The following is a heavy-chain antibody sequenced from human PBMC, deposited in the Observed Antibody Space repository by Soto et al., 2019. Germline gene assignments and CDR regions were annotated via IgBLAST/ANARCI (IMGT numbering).Heavy chain of an antibody. Sequence: QVQLQESGPGLVKPSQTLSLTCTVSGGSISSGCHYWSWIRQPPGKGLEWIGYIYYSGSTYYNPSLKTRVTRSVDTSKNQFSLKLSSVTAADTAVYYCARSKSPYYDSSGYYDYFDYWGQGTLVNVSS. D-gene: IGHD3-22*01. J-gene: IGHJ4*02. CDR3: ARSKSPYYDSSGYYDYFDY. V-gene: IGHV4-30-4*01. CDR1: GGSISSGCHY. CDR2: IYYSGST.